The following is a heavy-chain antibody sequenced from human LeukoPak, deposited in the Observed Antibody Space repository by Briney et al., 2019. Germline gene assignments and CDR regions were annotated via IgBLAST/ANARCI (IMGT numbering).Heavy chain of an antibody. D-gene: IGHD6-13*01. J-gene: IGHJ4*02. CDR1: GYRLTNNW. CDR2: IYPADSDT. V-gene: IGHV5-51*01. Sequence: GESLKISCKISGYRLTNNWIGWVRQVPGKGLEWMGLIYPADSDTRYSPSFQGQVTISADKSISTAYLQWNSLKASDSAMYYCATTRAAAGTFNFDYWGQGTLVTVSS. CDR3: ATTRAAAGTFNFDY.